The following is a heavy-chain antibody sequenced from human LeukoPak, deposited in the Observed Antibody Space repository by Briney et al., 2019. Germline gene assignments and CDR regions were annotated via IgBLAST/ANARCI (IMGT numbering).Heavy chain of an antibody. Sequence: GGSLRLSCVASGFTFSSYWMSWVRQAPGKGLEWVANIKQDGSEKYYVDSVKGRFTISRDNAKNSLYLQMNSLRAEDTAVYYCARTTVRGAFDIWGQGTMVTVSS. CDR2: IKQDGSEK. V-gene: IGHV3-7*01. J-gene: IGHJ3*02. D-gene: IGHD4-11*01. CDR1: GFTFSSYW. CDR3: ARTTVRGAFDI.